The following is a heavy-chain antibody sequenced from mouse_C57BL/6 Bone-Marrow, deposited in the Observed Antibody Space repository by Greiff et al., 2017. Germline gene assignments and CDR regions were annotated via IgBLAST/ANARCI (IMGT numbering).Heavy chain of an antibody. CDR3: ARGYDYDYAMDY. Sequence: VHVKQSGPELVKPGASVKISCKASGYSFTDYNMNWVKQSNGKSLEWIGVINPNYGTTSDNQKFKGKATLTVDQSSSTAYMQLNSLTSEDSAVYYFARGYDYDYAMDYWGQGTSVIVSS. CDR2: INPNYGTT. J-gene: IGHJ4*01. CDR1: GYSFTDYN. D-gene: IGHD2-4*01. V-gene: IGHV1-39*01.